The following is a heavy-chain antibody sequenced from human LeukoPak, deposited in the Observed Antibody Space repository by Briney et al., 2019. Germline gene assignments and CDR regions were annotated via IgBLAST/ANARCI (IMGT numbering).Heavy chain of an antibody. CDR1: GFIVSNNY. D-gene: IGHD1-1*01. V-gene: IGHV3-53*01. J-gene: IGHJ3*02. CDR3: ARGIQLTLAAHAFDI. CDR2: IYSGGGT. Sequence: GGSLRLSGAASGFIVSNNYMSWVRKAPGKGLEWVSVIYSGGGTYSADSVKGRFTISRDNSKNTLYFQMNNLRAEDTAVYYCARGIQLTLAAHAFDIWGPGTMVTVSS.